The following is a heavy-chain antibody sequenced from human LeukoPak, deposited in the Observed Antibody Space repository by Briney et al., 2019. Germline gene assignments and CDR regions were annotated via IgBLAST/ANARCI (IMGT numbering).Heavy chain of an antibody. J-gene: IGHJ3*02. D-gene: IGHD5-18*01. CDR1: GYTFTSDY. CDR3: ARGSGYSYGPPRDAFDI. V-gene: IGHV1-46*01. Sequence: ASVKVSCKASGYTFTSDYMHWVRQAPGQGLEWMGIINPSGGSTSYAQKFQGRVTMTRDTSTSTVYMELSSLRSEDTAVYYCARGSGYSYGPPRDAFDIWGQGTMVTVSS. CDR2: INPSGGST.